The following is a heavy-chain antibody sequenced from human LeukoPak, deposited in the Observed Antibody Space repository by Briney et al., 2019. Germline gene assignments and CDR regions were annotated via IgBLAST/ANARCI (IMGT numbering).Heavy chain of an antibody. CDR3: ARKVGGSYYYFDY. V-gene: IGHV1-2*02. J-gene: IGHJ4*02. Sequence: GASVKVSCKASGYTFTGYYMHWVRQAPGQGLEWMGWINPNSGGTNNAQKFQGRVTMTRDTSISTAYMELSRLRSDDTAVYYCARKVGGSYYYFDYWGQGTLVTVSS. D-gene: IGHD1-26*01. CDR2: INPNSGGT. CDR1: GYTFTGYY.